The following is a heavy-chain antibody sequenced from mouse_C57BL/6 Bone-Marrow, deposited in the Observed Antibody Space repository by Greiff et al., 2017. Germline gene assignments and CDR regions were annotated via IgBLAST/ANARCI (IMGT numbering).Heavy chain of an antibody. CDR1: GYTFTSYW. J-gene: IGHJ3*01. CDR3: ARSYYGSSYGFAY. D-gene: IGHD1-1*01. CDR2: IDPSDSYT. V-gene: IGHV1-59*01. Sequence: QVQLQQSGAELVRPGTSVKLSCKASGYTFTSYWMHWVKQRPGQGLEWIGVIDPSDSYTNYNQKFKGKATLTVDTSSSTAYMQLSSLTSEDSAVYYCARSYYGSSYGFAYWGQGTLVTVSA.